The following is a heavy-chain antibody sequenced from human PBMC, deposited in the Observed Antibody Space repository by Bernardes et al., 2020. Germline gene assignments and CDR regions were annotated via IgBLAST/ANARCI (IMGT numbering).Heavy chain of an antibody. D-gene: IGHD4-4*01. CDR1: GFTLSRYW. V-gene: IGHV3-74*01. J-gene: IGHJ4*02. CDR3: ARDRDSNDDYFDY. Sequence: GSLSPPCAAPGFTLSRYWMHWVRPAPGKGLVWVSRINSDGSSTSYADSVKGRFTISRDNAKNTLYLQMNSLRAEDTAVYYCARDRDSNDDYFDYWGQGTLVTVSS. CDR2: INSDGSST.